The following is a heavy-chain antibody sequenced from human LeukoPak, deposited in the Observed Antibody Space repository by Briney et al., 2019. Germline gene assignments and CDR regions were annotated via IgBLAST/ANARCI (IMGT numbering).Heavy chain of an antibody. CDR3: ARHSGIGMAQLYFDY. D-gene: IGHD1-26*01. J-gene: IGHJ4*02. CDR2: IYYSGST. Sequence: PSETLSLTCTVSGVSIRSYYWGWIRQPPGKGLEWIGSIYYSGSTYYNPSHKSRVTISVDTSKNQFSLSLSSGTAADTAVYHCARHSGIGMAQLYFDYWGQGTLVTVSS. V-gene: IGHV4-39*01. CDR1: GVSIRSYY.